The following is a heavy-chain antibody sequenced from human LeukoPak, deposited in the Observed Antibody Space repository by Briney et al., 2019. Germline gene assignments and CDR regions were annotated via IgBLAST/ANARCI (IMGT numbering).Heavy chain of an antibody. CDR1: GGSISSYY. CDR3: ARVKPLYYFDY. Sequence: SETLSLTCTVSGGSISSYYWSWIRQPPGKGLEWIGYIYYSGSTNYNPSLKSRVTISVDTSKNQFSLKRSSVTAADTAVYYCARVKPLYYFDYWGQGTLVTVSS. V-gene: IGHV4-59*01. CDR2: IYYSGST. D-gene: IGHD2/OR15-2a*01. J-gene: IGHJ4*02.